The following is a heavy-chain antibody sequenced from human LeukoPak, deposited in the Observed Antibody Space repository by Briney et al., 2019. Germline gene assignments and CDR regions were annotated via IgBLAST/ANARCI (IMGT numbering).Heavy chain of an antibody. Sequence: ASVKVSCKASGYTFTGYYMHWVRQALGQGLEWMGRINPNSGGTNYAQKFQGRVTITRNTSISTAYMELSSLRSEDTAVYYCASGTDSSSSGDYWGQGTLVTVSS. CDR1: GYTFTGYY. CDR2: INPNSGGT. CDR3: ASGTDSSSSGDY. V-gene: IGHV1-2*06. D-gene: IGHD6-6*01. J-gene: IGHJ4*02.